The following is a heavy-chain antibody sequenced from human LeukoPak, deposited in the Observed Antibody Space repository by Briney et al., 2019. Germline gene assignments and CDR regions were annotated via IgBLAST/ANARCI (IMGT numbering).Heavy chain of an antibody. Sequence: GSLRLSCAASGFTFSGSYMTWIRQAPGKGLEWIGSIYHSGSTYYNPSLKSRVTISVDTSKNQFSLKLSSVTAADTAVYYCARDGKYYDFWSGYSTGFNWFDPWGQGTLVTVSS. CDR3: ARDGKYYDFWSGYSTGFNWFDP. CDR2: IYHSGST. CDR1: GFTFSGSY. V-gene: IGHV4-38-2*02. J-gene: IGHJ5*02. D-gene: IGHD3-3*01.